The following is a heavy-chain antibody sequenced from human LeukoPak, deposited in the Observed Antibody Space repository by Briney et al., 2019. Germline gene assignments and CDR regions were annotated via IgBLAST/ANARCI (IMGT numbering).Heavy chain of an antibody. CDR2: IYHSGST. D-gene: IGHD6-13*01. V-gene: IGHV4-38-2*02. J-gene: IGHJ1*01. CDR3: VSQQLAYFQH. CDR1: GYSISSGYY. Sequence: SETLSLTCTVSGYSISSGYYWGWIRQPPGKGLEWIGSIYHSGSTYYNPSLKSRVTISVDTSKNPFSLKLSSVTAADTAVYYCVSQQLAYFQHWGQGTLVTVSS.